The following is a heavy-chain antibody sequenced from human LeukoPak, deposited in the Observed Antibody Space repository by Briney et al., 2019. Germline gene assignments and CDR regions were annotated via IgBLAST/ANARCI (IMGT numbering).Heavy chain of an antibody. Sequence: GGSLRLSCAASGFTFSSYSMNWVRQAPGKGLEWVSSISSSSSYIYYADSVKGRFTISRDNAKNSLYVQMNSLRAEDTAVYYCARGNLYYDSSGFDYWGQGTLVTVSS. V-gene: IGHV3-21*01. J-gene: IGHJ4*02. CDR1: GFTFSSYS. CDR2: ISSSSSYI. D-gene: IGHD3-22*01. CDR3: ARGNLYYDSSGFDY.